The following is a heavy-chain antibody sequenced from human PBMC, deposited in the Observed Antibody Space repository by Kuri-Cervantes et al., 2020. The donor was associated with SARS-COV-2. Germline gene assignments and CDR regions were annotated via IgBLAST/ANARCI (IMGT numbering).Heavy chain of an antibody. CDR3: ARRVVVVPAAIAGWFDP. D-gene: IGHD2-2*01. V-gene: IGHV5-51*01. CDR2: IFPRDSDT. Sequence: KVSCKGSGYSFSSSWIGWVRQMPGKGLEWMGIIFPRDSDTRYSPSFQGQVTISVDKSITTAYLQWSSLEASDTAMYYCARRVVVVPAAIAGWFDPWGQGTLVTVSS. J-gene: IGHJ5*02. CDR1: GYSFSSSW.